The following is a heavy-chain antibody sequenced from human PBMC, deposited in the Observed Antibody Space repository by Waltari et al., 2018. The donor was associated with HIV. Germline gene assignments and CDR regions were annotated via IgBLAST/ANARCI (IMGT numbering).Heavy chain of an antibody. V-gene: IGHV3-30-3*01. D-gene: IGHD2-2*01. CDR3: TRASAADLDF. Sequence: QVQLVESGGGVVQPGRSLIPSFAASGFTFSSYAMHWVRQAPGEVLEWLAVISDDGTNKYYADSVKDRFIIYRDNSQNTLYLQMFSLRPEDTAVYYCTRASAADLDFWGQGTLVTVSS. CDR2: ISDDGTNK. J-gene: IGHJ4*02. CDR1: GFTFSSYA.